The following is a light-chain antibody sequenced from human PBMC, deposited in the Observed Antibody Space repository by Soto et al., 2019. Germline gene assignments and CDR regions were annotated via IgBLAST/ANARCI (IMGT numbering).Light chain of an antibody. CDR2: KAS. CDR3: QQYNNYPYT. CDR1: QSISSW. J-gene: IGKJ2*01. Sequence: DIQMTQSPSTLSASVGDRVTITCRASQSISSWLAWYQQKPGKAPKLLIYKASSLESGVPSRFSGSGSGTEFTLTISRLQPDDFATYSCQQYNNYPYTFGQGTKLEIK. V-gene: IGKV1-5*03.